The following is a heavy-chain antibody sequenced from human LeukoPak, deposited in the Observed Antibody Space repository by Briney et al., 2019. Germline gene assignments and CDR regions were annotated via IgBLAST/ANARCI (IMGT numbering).Heavy chain of an antibody. J-gene: IGHJ4*02. Sequence: PSETLSLTCTVSGGSISSGSYYWSWIRQPAGKGLEWIGRIYTSGSTNYNPSLKSRVTISVDTSKNQFSLKLSSVTAADTAVYYCARDGDTAMVNWGQGTLVTVSS. CDR3: ARDGDTAMVN. CDR2: IYTSGST. V-gene: IGHV4-61*02. CDR1: GGSISSGSYY. D-gene: IGHD5-18*01.